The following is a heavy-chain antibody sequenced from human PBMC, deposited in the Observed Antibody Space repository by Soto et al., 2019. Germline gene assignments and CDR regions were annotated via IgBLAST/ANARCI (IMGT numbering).Heavy chain of an antibody. D-gene: IGHD3-10*01. Sequence: SETLSLTCTVSGGSISSGGYYWSWIRQHPGKGLEWIGYIYYSGSTYYNPSLKSRVTISVDTSKNQFSLKLSSVTAADTAVYYCARGLFRGRPQANYYYYGMDVWGQGTTVTVSS. CDR1: GGSISSGGYY. CDR3: ARGLFRGRPQANYYYYGMDV. CDR2: IYYSGST. V-gene: IGHV4-31*03. J-gene: IGHJ6*02.